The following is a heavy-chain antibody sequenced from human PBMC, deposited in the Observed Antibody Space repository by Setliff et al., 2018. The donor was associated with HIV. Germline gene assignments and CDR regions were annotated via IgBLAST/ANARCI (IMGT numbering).Heavy chain of an antibody. Sequence: SETLSLTCTVSGYSISSRYYWGWIRQPPGKGLEWIGSVYHTGSTNYNPSFKSRVTMSVDTSKNQFSLKLSSVTAADTAVYYCARAEQLALGDYYYMDVWGKGTTVTVSS. CDR3: ARAEQLALGDYYYMDV. J-gene: IGHJ6*03. V-gene: IGHV4-38-2*02. CDR2: VYHTGST. D-gene: IGHD6-6*01. CDR1: GYSISSRYY.